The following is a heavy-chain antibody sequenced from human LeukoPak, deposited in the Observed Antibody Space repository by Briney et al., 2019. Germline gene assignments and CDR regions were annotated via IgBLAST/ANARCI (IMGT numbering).Heavy chain of an antibody. CDR1: GGSISSYY. J-gene: IGHJ5*02. D-gene: IGHD5-24*01. CDR3: AREVYKLYNWFDP. CDR2: IYYSGTT. V-gene: IGHV4-59*01. Sequence: SSETLSLTCTVSGGSISSYYWSWIRRPPGKGLEWIGYIYYSGTTYYNPSLKSRVTISVDTSKNQFSLKLSSVTAADTAVYYCAREVYKLYNWFDPWGQGTLVTVSS.